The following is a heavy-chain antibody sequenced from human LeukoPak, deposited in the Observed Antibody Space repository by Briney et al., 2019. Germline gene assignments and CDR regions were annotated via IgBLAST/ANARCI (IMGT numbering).Heavy chain of an antibody. CDR3: ARGRANWDYDFDF. J-gene: IGHJ4*02. V-gene: IGHV4-34*01. D-gene: IGHD1-7*01. Sequence: SETLSLTCAVYGASFVGRHWSWIRQPPGKGLEWLGEASHAGITSYNPSLKSRVSISVDTSKDQFSLKLASVTAADTAIYYCARGRANWDYDFDFWGPGTLVTVSS. CDR2: ASHAGIT. CDR1: GASFVGRH.